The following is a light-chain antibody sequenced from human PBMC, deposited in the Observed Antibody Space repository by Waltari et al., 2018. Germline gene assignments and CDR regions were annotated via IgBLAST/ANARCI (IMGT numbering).Light chain of an antibody. V-gene: IGKV3-11*01. CDR2: DAS. J-gene: IGKJ5*01. Sequence: EIVLTQSPATLSLSPGERATLSCRASQSVSSYLAWYQQKPGQAPRLLIYDASNRATGIPARCSGSGSGTDFTLTISSLEPEDFAVYYCHQRSNWPRFTFGQGTRLEIK. CDR3: HQRSNWPRFT. CDR1: QSVSSY.